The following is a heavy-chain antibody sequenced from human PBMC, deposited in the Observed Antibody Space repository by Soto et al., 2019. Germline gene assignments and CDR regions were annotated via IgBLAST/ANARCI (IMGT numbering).Heavy chain of an antibody. CDR3: AKDYVRVQIVVVVAAIYFDY. J-gene: IGHJ4*02. CDR2: ISGSGGST. CDR1: GFTFSSYA. D-gene: IGHD2-15*01. Sequence: PGGSLRLSCAASGFTFSSYAMSWVRQAPGKGLEWVSAISGSGGSTYYADSVKGRFTISRDNSKNTPYLQMNSLRAEDTAVYYCAKDYVRVQIVVVVAAIYFDYWGQGTLVTVSS. V-gene: IGHV3-23*01.